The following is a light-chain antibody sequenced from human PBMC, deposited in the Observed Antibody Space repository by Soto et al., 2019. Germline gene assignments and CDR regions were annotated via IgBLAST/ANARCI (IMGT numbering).Light chain of an antibody. CDR3: QQRSNPVWT. Sequence: EIVLTQSPATLSLSPGERATLSCRASQSVSSYLAWYQQKPGQAPRLLIYDASNRATGIPARFSGSGSGTDFTLTISSLEPEDFAVYYCQQRSNPVWTFGQGTKVDIK. CDR2: DAS. V-gene: IGKV3-11*01. CDR1: QSVSSY. J-gene: IGKJ1*01.